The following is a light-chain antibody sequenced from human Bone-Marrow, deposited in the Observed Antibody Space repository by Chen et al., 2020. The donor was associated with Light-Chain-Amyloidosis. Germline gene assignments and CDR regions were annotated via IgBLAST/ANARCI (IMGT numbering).Light chain of an antibody. CDR1: DLPTKY. V-gene: IGLV3-25*03. CDR2: RDT. CDR3: QSADSSGTYEVI. J-gene: IGLJ2*01. Sequence: SYELTQPPSVSVSPGQTARITCSGDDLPTKYAYWYQQKPGQAPVLVIHRDTERPSGNSERFSGSSSGTTATLTISGVQAEDEADYRCQSADSSGTYEVIFGGGTKLTDL.